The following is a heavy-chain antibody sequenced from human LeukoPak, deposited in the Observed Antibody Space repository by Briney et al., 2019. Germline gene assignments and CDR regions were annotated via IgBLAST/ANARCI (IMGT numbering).Heavy chain of an antibody. V-gene: IGHV1-69*04. D-gene: IGHD5-24*01. CDR3: ARDADGYNYVGNWFDP. Sequence: SVKVSCKASGGTFSSYTISWVRQAPGQGLEWMGRIIPILGIANCAQKFQGRVTITADKSTSTAYMELSSLRSEDTAVYYCARDADGYNYVGNWFDPWGQGTLVTVSS. CDR2: IIPILGIA. CDR1: GGTFSSYT. J-gene: IGHJ5*02.